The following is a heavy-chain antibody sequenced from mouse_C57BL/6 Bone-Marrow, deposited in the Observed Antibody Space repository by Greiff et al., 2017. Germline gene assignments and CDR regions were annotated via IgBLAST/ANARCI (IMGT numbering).Heavy chain of an antibody. CDR2: IYPRSGNT. CDR3: AREGLLRHFDY. D-gene: IGHD1-2*01. J-gene: IGHJ2*01. CDR1: GYTFTSYG. Sequence: LVESGAELARPGASVKLSCKASGYTFTSYGISWVKQRTGQGLEWIGEIYPRSGNTYYNEKFKGKATLTADKSSSTAYMELRSLTSEDSAVYFCAREGLLRHFDYWGQGTTLTVSS. V-gene: IGHV1-81*01.